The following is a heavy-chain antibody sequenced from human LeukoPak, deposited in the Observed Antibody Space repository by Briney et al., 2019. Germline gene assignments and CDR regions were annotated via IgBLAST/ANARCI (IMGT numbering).Heavy chain of an antibody. V-gene: IGHV4-59*08. J-gene: IGHJ6*02. CDR1: GGSISSYY. Sequence: PSETLSLTCTVSGGSISSYYWSWIRQPPGKGLEWIGYIYYSGSTNYNPSLKGRVTISVDTSKNQFSLKLSSVTAADTAVYYCARRGNDFWSGQYGMDVWGQGTTVTVSS. CDR3: ARRGNDFWSGQYGMDV. CDR2: IYYSGST. D-gene: IGHD3-3*01.